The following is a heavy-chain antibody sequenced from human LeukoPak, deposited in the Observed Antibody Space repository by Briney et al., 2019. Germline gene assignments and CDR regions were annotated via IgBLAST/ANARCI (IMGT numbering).Heavy chain of an antibody. CDR3: ARGDYGDYVLVY. Sequence: GGSLRLSCAASGFTFSSYEMNWVRQAPGKGLEWVSYISSSGSTIYYAGSVKGRFTISRDNAKNSLYLQMNSLRAEDTAVYYCARGDYGDYVLVYWGQGTLVNVSS. CDR1: GFTFSSYE. J-gene: IGHJ4*02. V-gene: IGHV3-48*03. CDR2: ISSSGSTI. D-gene: IGHD4-17*01.